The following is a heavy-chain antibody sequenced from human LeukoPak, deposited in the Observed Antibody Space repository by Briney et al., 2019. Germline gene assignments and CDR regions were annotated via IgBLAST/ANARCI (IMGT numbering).Heavy chain of an antibody. CDR1: GSTFTGYY. V-gene: IGHV1-2*02. D-gene: IGHD5-18*01. CDR2: INPNSGGT. Sequence: ASVKVSCKASGSTFTGYYMHWVRQAPGQGLECMGGINPNSGGTNYAQKFQGRVTMTRDTAISTAYMELSRLRSDDTAVYYCARDLSDTAMVSNWFDPWGQGTLVTVSS. CDR3: ARDLSDTAMVSNWFDP. J-gene: IGHJ5*02.